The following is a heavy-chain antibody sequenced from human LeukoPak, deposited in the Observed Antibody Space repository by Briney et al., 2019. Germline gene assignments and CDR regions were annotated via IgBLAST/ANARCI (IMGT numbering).Heavy chain of an antibody. Sequence: ASVKVSCKASGYTFTGYYMHWVRQAPGQGLEWMGWINPNSGGTNYAQKFQGRVTMTRDTSISTAYMELSRLRSDDTAVYYCARQITMVRGVIIRRAFDIWGQGTMVTVSS. D-gene: IGHD3-10*01. CDR2: INPNSGGT. V-gene: IGHV1-2*02. CDR3: ARQITMVRGVIIRRAFDI. CDR1: GYTFTGYY. J-gene: IGHJ3*02.